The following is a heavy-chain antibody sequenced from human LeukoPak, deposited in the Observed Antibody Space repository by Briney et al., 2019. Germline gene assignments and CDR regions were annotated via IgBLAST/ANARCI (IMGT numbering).Heavy chain of an antibody. CDR3: ARGRRFHYYYGSGSYRQYNWFDP. V-gene: IGHV4-34*01. Sequence: PSETLSLTCAVYGGSFSGYYWSWIRQPPGKGLEWIGEINHSGSTNYNPSLKSRVTISVDTSKNQFSLKLSSVTAADTAVYYCARGRRFHYYYGSGSYRQYNWFDPWGQGTLATVSS. D-gene: IGHD3-10*01. J-gene: IGHJ5*02. CDR1: GGSFSGYY. CDR2: INHSGST.